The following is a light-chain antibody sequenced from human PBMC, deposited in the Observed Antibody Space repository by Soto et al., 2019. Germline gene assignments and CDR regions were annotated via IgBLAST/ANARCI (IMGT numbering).Light chain of an antibody. J-gene: IGKJ3*01. CDR1: QSVTSSY. Sequence: EIVLTQSPGTLSLSPGERATLACRASQSVTSSYLAWYQQKPGQAPRLLIYGASNRATGIPDRFSGSGSGTDFSLTISRLEPEDFAVYYCQHYCSSPPFTFGPGTKVDIK. V-gene: IGKV3-20*01. CDR2: GAS. CDR3: QHYCSSPPFT.